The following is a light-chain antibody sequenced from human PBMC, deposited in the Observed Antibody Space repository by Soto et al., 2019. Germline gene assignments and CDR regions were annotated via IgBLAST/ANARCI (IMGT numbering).Light chain of an antibody. Sequence: EIVLTQSPGTLSLSPGERATLSCRASQSVSSSYLAWYQQKPGQAPRLLIDGASSRATGIPDRFSGSGSGTEFTLTISSLQPEDFAVYYCQQYSNSPHTFGQGTKLEIK. CDR3: QQYSNSPHT. J-gene: IGKJ1*01. CDR2: GAS. V-gene: IGKV3-20*01. CDR1: QSVSSSY.